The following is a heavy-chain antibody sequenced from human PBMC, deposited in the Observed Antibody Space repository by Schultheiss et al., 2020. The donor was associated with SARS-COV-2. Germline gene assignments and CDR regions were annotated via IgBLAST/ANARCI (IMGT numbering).Heavy chain of an antibody. D-gene: IGHD3-22*01. V-gene: IGHV4-61*08. Sequence: SETLSLTCAVSGGSISSGGYYWSWIRQPPGKGLEWIGYIYYSGSTNYNPSLKSRVTISVDTSKNQFSLKLSSVTAADTAVYYCARDYYDSSGYYSGWAFDIWGQGTMVTVSS. CDR1: GGSISSGGYY. CDR2: IYYSGST. J-gene: IGHJ3*02. CDR3: ARDYYDSSGYYSGWAFDI.